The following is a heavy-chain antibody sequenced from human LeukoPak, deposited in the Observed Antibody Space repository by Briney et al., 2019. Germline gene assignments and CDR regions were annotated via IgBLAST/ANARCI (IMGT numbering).Heavy chain of an antibody. CDR1: GDSISTYY. Sequence: SETLSLTCTVSGDSISTYYWSWIRQPPGKGLEWIGYIYHSGTTNYNPSLKSRVTISVDTSKNQFSLKLSSVTAADTAVYYCARDGPGATDYFDYWGQGALVTVSS. V-gene: IGHV4-59*01. CDR2: IYHSGTT. D-gene: IGHD1-26*01. J-gene: IGHJ4*02. CDR3: ARDGPGATDYFDY.